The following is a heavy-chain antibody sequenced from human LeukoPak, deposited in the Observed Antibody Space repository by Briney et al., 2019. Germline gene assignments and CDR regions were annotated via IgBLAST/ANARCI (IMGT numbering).Heavy chain of an antibody. V-gene: IGHV3-23*01. J-gene: IGHJ4*02. D-gene: IGHD3-3*01. CDR1: GFTFSSYA. CDR2: ISGSGGST. Sequence: PGGSLRLSCAASGFTFSSYAMSWVRQAPGKGLEWVSSISGSGGSTYYADSVKGRFTISRDNSKNTLYLQMNSLRAEDTAVYYCATETLRVLEWLPRGQGYWGQGTLVTVSS. CDR3: ATETLRVLEWLPRGQGY.